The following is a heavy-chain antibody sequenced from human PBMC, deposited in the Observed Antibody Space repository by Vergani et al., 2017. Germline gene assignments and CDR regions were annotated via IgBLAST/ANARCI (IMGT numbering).Heavy chain of an antibody. D-gene: IGHD3-22*01. CDR2: IYYSGST. CDR1: GGSISSGGYY. V-gene: IGHV4-31*03. J-gene: IGHJ4*02. CDR3: ARALDYYDSSGSYFDY. Sequence: QVQLQESGPGLVKPSQTLSLTCTVSGGSISSGGYYWSWIRQHPGKGLEWIRYIYYSGSTNYNPSLKSRVTISVDTSKNQFSLKLSSVTAADTAVYYCARALDYYDSSGSYFDYWGQGTLVTVSS.